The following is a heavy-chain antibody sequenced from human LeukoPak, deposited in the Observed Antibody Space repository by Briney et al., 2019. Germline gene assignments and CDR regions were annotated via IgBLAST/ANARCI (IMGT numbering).Heavy chain of an antibody. CDR3: ARDPSTYCSGGSCYSGYYYGMDV. CDR2: ISAYNGNT. V-gene: IGHV1-18*04. Sequence: ASVKVSCKASGYTFTGYYMHWVRQAPGQGLEWMGWISAYNGNTNYAQKLQGRVTMTTDTSTSTAYMELRSLRSDDTAVYYCARDPSTYCSGGSCYSGYYYGMDVWGQGTTVTVSS. CDR1: GYTFTGYY. J-gene: IGHJ6*02. D-gene: IGHD2-15*01.